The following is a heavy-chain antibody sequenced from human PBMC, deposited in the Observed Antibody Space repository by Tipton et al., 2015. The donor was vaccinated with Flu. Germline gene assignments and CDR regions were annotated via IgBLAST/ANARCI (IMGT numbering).Heavy chain of an antibody. CDR1: GFTFSSYG. V-gene: IGHV3-33*01. J-gene: IGHJ4*02. Sequence: LSLTCAASGFTFSSYGMHWVRQAPGKGLEWVAVIWYDGSNKYYADSVKGRFTISRDNSKNKLYLQMNSLRAEDTAVYYCARDLGLELLGLFDYWGQGTLVTVSS. CDR3: ARDLGLELLGLFDY. D-gene: IGHD1-7*01. CDR2: IWYDGSNK.